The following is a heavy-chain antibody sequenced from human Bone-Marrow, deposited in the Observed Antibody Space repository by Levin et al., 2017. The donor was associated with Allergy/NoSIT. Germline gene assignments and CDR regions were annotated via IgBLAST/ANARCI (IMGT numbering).Heavy chain of an antibody. CDR1: GFTFSSYA. D-gene: IGHD6-6*01. Sequence: GESLKISCAASGFTFSSYAMSWVRQAPGKGLEWVSAISGSGGSTYYADSVKGRFTISRDNSKNTLYLQMNSLRAEDTAVYYCAKGGPSIAAPYFDYWGQGTLVTVSS. V-gene: IGHV3-23*01. J-gene: IGHJ4*02. CDR3: AKGGPSIAAPYFDY. CDR2: ISGSGGST.